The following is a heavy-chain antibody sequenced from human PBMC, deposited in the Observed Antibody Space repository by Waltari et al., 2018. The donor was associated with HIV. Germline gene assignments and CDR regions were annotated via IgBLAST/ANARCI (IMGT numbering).Heavy chain of an antibody. CDR3: ARKYSSSWGAPFDY. Sequence: QVQLVDSGGGVVQPGRSLRLSCATSGFTLSSHGMHWVRQAPGKGLEWVTVIWYDGSKKYYADSVKGRFTISRDNSKNTLYLQMNSLRIEDTAVYYCARKYSSSWGAPFDYWGQGTLVTVSS. J-gene: IGHJ4*02. D-gene: IGHD6-13*01. CDR2: IWYDGSKK. V-gene: IGHV3-33*01. CDR1: GFTLSSHG.